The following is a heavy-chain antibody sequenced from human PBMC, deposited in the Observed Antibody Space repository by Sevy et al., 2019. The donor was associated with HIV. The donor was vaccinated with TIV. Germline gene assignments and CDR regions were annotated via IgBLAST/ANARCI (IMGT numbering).Heavy chain of an antibody. CDR2: FDPEDDEK. J-gene: IGHJ4*02. D-gene: IGHD3-22*01. CDR1: GYTLTELS. CDR3: ATTKDYYDTSGDPFDS. V-gene: IGHV1-24*01. Sequence: ASVKVSCKVSGYTLTELSMHWVRQAPGKGLEWMGTFDPEDDEKIYAQKFQGRVTMTEDTSIDTAYMELSRLRSEDTAVYYCATTKDYYDTSGDPFDSWGQGTLVTVSS.